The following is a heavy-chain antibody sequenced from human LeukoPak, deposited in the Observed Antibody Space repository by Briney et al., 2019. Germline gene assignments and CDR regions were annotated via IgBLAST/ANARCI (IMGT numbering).Heavy chain of an antibody. CDR3: ARSAGGSYPNCDY. CDR2: VSYDGNNK. D-gene: IGHD1-26*01. Sequence: GGSLRLSCAASGFTFSSYAMHWVRQAAGKGLEWVAVVSYDGNNKDYADSVKGRFTVSRDNSKNTLYLQMNSLRAEDTAVFFCARSAGGSYPNCDYWGQGTLVTVSS. V-gene: IGHV3-30*04. CDR1: GFTFSSYA. J-gene: IGHJ4*02.